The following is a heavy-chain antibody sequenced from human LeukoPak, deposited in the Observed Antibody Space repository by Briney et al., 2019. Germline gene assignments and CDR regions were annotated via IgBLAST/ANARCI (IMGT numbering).Heavy chain of an antibody. CDR3: VRRGGSDGWGAFDI. D-gene: IGHD5-24*01. CDR1: EFTFSNCV. Sequence: PGGSLRLSCAASEFTFSNCVMNWVRQAPGKGLEWVSSIRQSGDITYYADSVKGRFTISRDNSKNTLSLQMNSLSREDTAIYYCVRRGGSDGWGAFDIWGQGTVVTVSS. V-gene: IGHV3-23*01. J-gene: IGHJ3*02. CDR2: IRQSGDIT.